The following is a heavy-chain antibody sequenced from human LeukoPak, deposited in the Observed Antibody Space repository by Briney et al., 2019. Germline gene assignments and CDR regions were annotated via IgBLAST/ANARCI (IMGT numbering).Heavy chain of an antibody. D-gene: IGHD4-23*01. CDR3: AREPTVATFSY. CDR1: GFTFSRHW. J-gene: IGHJ4*02. V-gene: IGHV3-7*01. CDR2: IKQDGSEK. Sequence: GGSLRLSCAASGFTFSRHWMSWVRQAPGKGREWVANIKQDGSEKYYVDSVKGRFTISTDNAKNSLYLQMNSLRAEDTAVYYCAREPTVATFSYWGQGALVTVSS.